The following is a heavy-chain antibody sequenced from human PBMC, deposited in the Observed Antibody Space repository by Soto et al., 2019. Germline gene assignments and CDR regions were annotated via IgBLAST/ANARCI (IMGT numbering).Heavy chain of an antibody. CDR3: ARDQAEMATVSLGY. Sequence: QVQLVESGGGVVQPGRPLRLSCAASGFIFTSYGIHWVRQAPGMGLEWVAVISYDGIDENYADSVKGRFTISRDNSKNTRYLQMNSLRAEDTAVYYCARDQAEMATVSLGYWGQGTLGTVSS. D-gene: IGHD4-4*01. CDR1: GFIFTSYG. CDR2: ISYDGIDE. V-gene: IGHV3-30*03. J-gene: IGHJ4*02.